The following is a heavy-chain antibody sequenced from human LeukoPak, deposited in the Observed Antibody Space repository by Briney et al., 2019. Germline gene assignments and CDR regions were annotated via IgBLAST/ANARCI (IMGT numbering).Heavy chain of an antibody. CDR1: GFTFDDYA. Sequence: PGRSLRLSCAASGFTFDDYATHWVRQAPGKGLEWVSGISWNSGSIGYADSVKGRFTISRDNAKNSLYLQMNSLRAEDTALYYCAKDMTPFIAAAGTDYWGQGTLVTVSS. D-gene: IGHD6-13*01. V-gene: IGHV3-9*01. CDR2: ISWNSGSI. CDR3: AKDMTPFIAAAGTDY. J-gene: IGHJ4*02.